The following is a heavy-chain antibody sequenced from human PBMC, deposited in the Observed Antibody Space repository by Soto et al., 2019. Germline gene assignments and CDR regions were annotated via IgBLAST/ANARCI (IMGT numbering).Heavy chain of an antibody. CDR2: ISARGGSS. J-gene: IGHJ4*02. Sequence: DVQLLESGGGLVQPGGSLRLSCAASGFSFSSYAMVWVRQAPGKGLEWVSVISARGGSSYFADSVKGRFTISRDNSNNVLSLEMNSLRAEDTAIYFCAKGSIEYSASVDNWGQGTLVLVSS. CDR3: AKGSIEYSASVDN. D-gene: IGHD4-4*01. V-gene: IGHV3-23*01. CDR1: GFSFSSYA.